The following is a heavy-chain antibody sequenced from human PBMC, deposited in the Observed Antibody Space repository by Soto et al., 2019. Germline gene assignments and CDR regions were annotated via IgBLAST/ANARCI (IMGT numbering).Heavy chain of an antibody. D-gene: IGHD1-26*01. CDR2: IYSGGST. J-gene: IGHJ6*01. V-gene: IGHV3-53*04. Sequence: PGGSLRLACAASGFTFSSYAMSWVRQAPGKGLEWVSVIYSGGSTYYADSVKGRFTISRHNSKNTLYLQMNSLRAEDTAVYYCARGRVSGGGSGYYYXGMDVWGQGTTVTVSS. CDR3: ARGRVSGGGSGYYYXGMDV. CDR1: GFTFSSYA.